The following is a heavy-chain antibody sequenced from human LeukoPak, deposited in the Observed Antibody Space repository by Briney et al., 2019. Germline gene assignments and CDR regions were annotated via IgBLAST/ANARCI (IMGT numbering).Heavy chain of an antibody. CDR3: AGRFKRRGYDSSGYYLDY. CDR1: GGSISSYY. D-gene: IGHD3-22*01. J-gene: IGHJ4*02. CDR2: IYYSGST. Sequence: SETLSLACTVSGGSISSYYWSWIRQPPGKGLEWIGYIYYSGSTNYNPSLKSRVTISVDTSKNQFSLKLSSVTAADTAAYYCAGRFKRRGYDSSGYYLDYWGQGTLVTVSS. V-gene: IGHV4-59*01.